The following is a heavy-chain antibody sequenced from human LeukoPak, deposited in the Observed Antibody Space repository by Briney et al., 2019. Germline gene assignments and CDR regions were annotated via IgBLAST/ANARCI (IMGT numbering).Heavy chain of an antibody. V-gene: IGHV1-18*01. D-gene: IGHD5-12*01. Sequence: AAVNVSCKSSGSTYTRYGISGVRQAPGQELEGVGWIYAYNGNTNYAQKLQGRVTMATDTSTSTAYRELRSLRPDDTAVYYCARNVEGYSGDDALYYFDYWGEGTLVTVSS. J-gene: IGHJ4*02. CDR1: GSTYTRYG. CDR2: IYAYNGNT. CDR3: ARNVEGYSGDDALYYFDY.